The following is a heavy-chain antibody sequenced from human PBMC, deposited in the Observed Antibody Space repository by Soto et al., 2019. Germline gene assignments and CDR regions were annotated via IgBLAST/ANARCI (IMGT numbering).Heavy chain of an antibody. D-gene: IGHD3-22*01. Sequence: QVQLEQSRSEVKKPGSSVKVSCKASGGTFSSYAISWVRQAPGQGLEWMGGIIPIFGTANYAQKFQGRVTITADESTSTAYMELSSLRSEDTAVYYCARAPYYYDSSGYYSQTLYYFDYWGQGTLVTVSS. CDR3: ARAPYYYDSSGYYSQTLYYFDY. J-gene: IGHJ4*02. V-gene: IGHV1-69*01. CDR1: GGTFSSYA. CDR2: IIPIFGTA.